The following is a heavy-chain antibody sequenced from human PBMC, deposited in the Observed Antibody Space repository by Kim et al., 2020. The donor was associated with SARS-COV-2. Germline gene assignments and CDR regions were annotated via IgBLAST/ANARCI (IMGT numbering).Heavy chain of an antibody. CDR1: GFAFPGFG. CDR2: ISHDGLAK. Sequence: GGSLRLSCTASGFAFPGFGLHWVRQAPGKGLQWVSLISHDGLAKYYEASVKGRFTISRNNSKNMVYLQKNSMRSDDTAVYYCAKNKGVGIAGTSSFDSWG. CDR3: AKNKGVGIAGTSSFDS. J-gene: IGHJ4*01. V-gene: IGHV3-30*18. D-gene: IGHD1-7*01.